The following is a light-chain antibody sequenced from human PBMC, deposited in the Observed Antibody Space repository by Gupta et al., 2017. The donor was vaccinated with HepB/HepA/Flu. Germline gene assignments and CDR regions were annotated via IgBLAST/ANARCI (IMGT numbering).Light chain of an antibody. CDR1: QNINSW. V-gene: IGKV1-5*03. J-gene: IGKJ1*01. Sequence: DIQMTQSPSTLSASVGDRVTITCRASQNINSWLAWYQQKPGKAPKLLIYKASTLERAVPSRFSGSGSGTEFXLTISGXQPDDFATDYCQKYNNYFPTWTFGXGTKVEIK. CDR2: KAS. CDR3: QKYNNYFPTWT.